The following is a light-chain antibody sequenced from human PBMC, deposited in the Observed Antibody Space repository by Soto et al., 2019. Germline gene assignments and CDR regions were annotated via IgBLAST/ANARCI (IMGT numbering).Light chain of an antibody. Sequence: DIHMTQSPSSVSASVGDIVTITCRASQSISSWLAWYQQKPGKAPKILIYDDSSLESGVPSRLSGSGSGTDLKLTISSLQPEDFATYYCQKSYSSPPTCGQGTKVDIK. CDR1: QSISSW. CDR2: DDS. V-gene: IGKV1-12*01. CDR3: QKSYSSPPT. J-gene: IGKJ1*01.